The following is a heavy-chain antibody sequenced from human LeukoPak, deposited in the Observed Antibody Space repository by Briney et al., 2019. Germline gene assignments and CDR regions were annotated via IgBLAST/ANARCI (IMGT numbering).Heavy chain of an antibody. D-gene: IGHD3-9*01. Sequence: GALRLSCAASGFTFSDYYMSWIRQAPGRGLEWLSNINTGNNIYYADSVKGRFTISRDNAKNSLYLHMNSLRAEDTAVYYCARILYHSHDYWGRGTLVTVS. CDR1: GFTFSDYY. V-gene: IGHV3-11*01. CDR2: INTGNNI. CDR3: ARILYHSHDY. J-gene: IGHJ4*02.